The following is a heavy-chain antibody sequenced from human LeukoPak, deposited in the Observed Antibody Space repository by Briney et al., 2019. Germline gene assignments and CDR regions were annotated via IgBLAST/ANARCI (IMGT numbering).Heavy chain of an antibody. J-gene: IGHJ4*02. V-gene: IGHV3-7*01. CDR1: GFSFTTYW. Sequence: GGSLRLSCAASGFSFTTYWMSWVRQAPGKGLEWVANIKQDGTEKYYVDSVKGRFTISRDNAKNSLYLQMNSLRAEDTAVYYCARDLYRIVVVPHYFDYWGQGTLVTVSS. CDR2: IKQDGTEK. CDR3: ARDLYRIVVVPHYFDY. D-gene: IGHD3-22*01.